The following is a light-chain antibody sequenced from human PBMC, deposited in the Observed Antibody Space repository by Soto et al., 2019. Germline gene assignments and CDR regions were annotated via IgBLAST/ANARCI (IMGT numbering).Light chain of an antibody. CDR3: MQSSHLPGT. V-gene: IGKV2-30*01. CDR1: RSLVYSDGNTY. Sequence: DVVMTQSPLSLPVTLGQPASISCRSSRSLVYSDGNTYLNWFQQRTGQSPRRLMYMVSNRDSGVTDRFSGSGSGTDFTLKIRRVEAEDFWFYFGMQSSHLPGTFGQGTKVDIK. CDR2: MVS. J-gene: IGKJ1*01.